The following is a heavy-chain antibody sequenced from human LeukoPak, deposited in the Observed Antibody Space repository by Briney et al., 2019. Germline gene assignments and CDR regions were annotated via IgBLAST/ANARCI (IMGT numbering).Heavy chain of an antibody. D-gene: IGHD3-16*01. CDR1: GFIFSGFW. CDR2: IKQDGTEK. V-gene: IGHV3-7*03. CDR3: VRGKGDDY. Sequence: GGSLRLSCAASGFIFSGFWMTWVRQAPGKGLEWVANIKQDGTEKYYVDSVKGRFTISKDNAKNSLYLQMNSLRVEDTAVYYRVRGKGDDYWGQGTLVTVSS. J-gene: IGHJ4*02.